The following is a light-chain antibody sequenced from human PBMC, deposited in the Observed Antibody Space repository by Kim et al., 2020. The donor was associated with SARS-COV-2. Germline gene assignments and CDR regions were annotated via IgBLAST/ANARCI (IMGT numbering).Light chain of an antibody. V-gene: IGLV1-40*01. CDR2: GNS. Sequence: VTISGSGRSSNIGEGYDVHCYQQLPGTAPKLLIYGNSNRPSGVPDRFSGSKSGTSASLAITGLQAEDEADYYCQSYDSSLSGSGVFGTGTKVTVL. CDR1: SSNIGEGYD. J-gene: IGLJ1*01. CDR3: QSYDSSLSGSGV.